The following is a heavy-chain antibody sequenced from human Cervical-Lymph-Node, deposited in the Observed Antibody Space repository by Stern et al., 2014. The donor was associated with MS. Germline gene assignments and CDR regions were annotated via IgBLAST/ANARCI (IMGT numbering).Heavy chain of an antibody. V-gene: IGHV1-46*03. J-gene: IGHJ4*02. CDR2: INPTGGNT. CDR1: GYDFTGFY. CDR3: ARATGGVTGY. Sequence: QVQLVQSGAEVKKPGASVKVSCKASGYDFTGFYLPWVRPAPGQGLEWMGLINPTGGNTTYAQRFQGRVTMTVDTSTSTVYMDLSSLRSDDTAVYYCARATGGVTGYWGQGTLVTVSS. D-gene: IGHD3-16*01.